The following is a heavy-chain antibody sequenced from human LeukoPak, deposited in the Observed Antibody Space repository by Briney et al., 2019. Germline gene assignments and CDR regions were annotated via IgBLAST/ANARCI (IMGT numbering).Heavy chain of an antibody. CDR2: IYTSGST. V-gene: IGHV4-4*07. CDR1: GGSISSYY. Sequence: PSETLSLTRTVSGGSISSYYWSWIRQPAARGLEWIGRIYTSGSTNYNPSLKSRVTMSVDTSKNQFSLKLSSVTAADTAVYYCARSVVVVAATRYYYMDVWGKGTTVTISS. CDR3: ARSVVVVAATRYYYMDV. J-gene: IGHJ6*03. D-gene: IGHD2-15*01.